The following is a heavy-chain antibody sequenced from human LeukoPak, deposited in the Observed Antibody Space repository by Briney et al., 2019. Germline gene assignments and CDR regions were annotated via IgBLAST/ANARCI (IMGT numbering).Heavy chain of an antibody. CDR1: GYTFTGYY. Sequence: ASVKVSCKASGYTFTGYYMHWVRQAPGQGLEWMGWINPNSGGTDCAQKFQGRVTMTRDTSISTAYMELSRLRSDDTAVYYCARLCNDNVILPGAKAHYFDSWGHGTLVTVSS. D-gene: IGHD2-2*01. V-gene: IGHV1-2*02. CDR2: INPNSGGT. CDR3: ARLCNDNVILPGAKAHYFDS. J-gene: IGHJ4*01.